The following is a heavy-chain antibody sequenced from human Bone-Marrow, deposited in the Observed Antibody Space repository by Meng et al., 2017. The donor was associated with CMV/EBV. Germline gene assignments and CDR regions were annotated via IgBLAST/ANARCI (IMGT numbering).Heavy chain of an antibody. V-gene: IGHV3-23*01. CDR1: GFTFSSYA. J-gene: IGHJ6*02. Sequence: GESLKISCAASGFTFSSYAMAWVRQAPGKGLEWVSAISGSGGNTYYAGSAKGRFTISRDNSKNTLYLQINSLRAEDTAVYYCAKPGDHYYYYYSMDVWGQGTTVTVSS. CDR2: ISGSGGNT. CDR3: AKPGDHYYYYYSMDV. D-gene: IGHD7-27*01.